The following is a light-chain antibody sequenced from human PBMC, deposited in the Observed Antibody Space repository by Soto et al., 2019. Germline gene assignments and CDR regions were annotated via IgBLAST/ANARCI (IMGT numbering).Light chain of an antibody. CDR3: QPWGTGIQV. CDR1: SGHSSYA. Sequence: QSVLTQSPSASASLGASVKLTCTLSSGHSSYAIAGHQQQPEKGPRYLMKLNSDGSHSKGDGIPDRFSGSSSGAERYLTISSLQSEDEADYFCQPWGTGIQVFGGGTKLTVL. CDR2: LNSDGSH. V-gene: IGLV4-69*01. J-gene: IGLJ2*01.